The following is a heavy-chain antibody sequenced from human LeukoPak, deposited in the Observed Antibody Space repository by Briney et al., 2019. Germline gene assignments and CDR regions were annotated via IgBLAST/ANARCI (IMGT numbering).Heavy chain of an antibody. D-gene: IGHD3-10*01. V-gene: IGHV4-34*01. CDR3: ARGSGFRITMVRRGPGRAFDI. J-gene: IGHJ3*02. CDR2: INHSGST. CDR1: GGSFSGYY. Sequence: PSETLSLTCAVYGGSFSGYYWSWIRQPPGKGLEWIGEINHSGSTNYNPSLKSRVTISVDTSKNQFSLKLSSVTAADTAVYYCARGSGFRITMVRRGPGRAFDIWGQGTMVTVSS.